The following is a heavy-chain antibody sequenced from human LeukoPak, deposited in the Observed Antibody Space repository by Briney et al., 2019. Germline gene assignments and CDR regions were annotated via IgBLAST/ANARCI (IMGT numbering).Heavy chain of an antibody. Sequence: ASVKVSCKASGYTFTSYYMHWVRQAPGQGPEWMGIINPSGGSTSYAQKFQGRVTMTRDTSTSTVYMELSSLRSEDTAVYYCARDRLWYYDSSGSDAFDIWGQGTMVTVSS. CDR1: GYTFTSYY. CDR2: INPSGGST. D-gene: IGHD3-22*01. J-gene: IGHJ3*02. V-gene: IGHV1-46*01. CDR3: ARDRLWYYDSSGSDAFDI.